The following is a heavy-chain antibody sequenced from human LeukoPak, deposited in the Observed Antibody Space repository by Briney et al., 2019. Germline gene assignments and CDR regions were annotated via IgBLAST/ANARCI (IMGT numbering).Heavy chain of an antibody. CDR3: AGGQQLIHIPYNWFDP. V-gene: IGHV3-33*01. CDR1: GYTFSRSV. CDR2: IWYEGTNK. J-gene: IGHJ5*02. Sequence: GGSLRLSCAASGYTFSRSVMHWVRQAPGKGLEWVALIWYEGTNKDYADSVKGRFTISRDNSKNTLYLQMDSLRAADMAVYYCAGGQQLIHIPYNWFDPWGQGTLVTVSS. D-gene: IGHD6-13*01.